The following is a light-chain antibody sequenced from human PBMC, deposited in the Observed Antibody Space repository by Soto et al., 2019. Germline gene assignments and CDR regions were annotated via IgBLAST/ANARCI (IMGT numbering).Light chain of an antibody. V-gene: IGLV2-23*01. CDR3: CSYAGSSTWV. Sequence: QSALTQPASVSGSPGQSSTISCTGTSIDVGIYNLVSWYQQHLGKAPKLMIYEGSKRPSGVSKRFSGSKSGNTASLTISGLQAEDEADYYCCSYAGSSTWVFGGGTKLTVL. CDR1: SIDVGIYNL. J-gene: IGLJ3*02. CDR2: EGS.